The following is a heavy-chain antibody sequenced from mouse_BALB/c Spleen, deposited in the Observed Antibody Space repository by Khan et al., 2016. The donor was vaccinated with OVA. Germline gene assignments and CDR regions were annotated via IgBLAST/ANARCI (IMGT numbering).Heavy chain of an antibody. Sequence: VQLKESGPDLVKPGASVKMSCKASGYSFTNYYVNWVKQSHGKSLECIGRVNPNTGNTNYNQKFKGKAILIVDTSSSTAYMELRGLTSEASAVYCCARGYDFFAYWGQGTLVTVSA. CDR3: ARGYDFFAY. J-gene: IGHJ3*01. CDR1: GYSFTNYY. CDR2: VNPNTGNT. D-gene: IGHD2-14*01. V-gene: IGHV1-26*01.